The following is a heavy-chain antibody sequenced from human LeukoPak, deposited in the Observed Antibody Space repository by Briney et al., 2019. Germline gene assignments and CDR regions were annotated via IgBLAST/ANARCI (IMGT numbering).Heavy chain of an antibody. D-gene: IGHD3-16*02. J-gene: IGHJ3*02. CDR3: ARGGDYVWGSYRLDAFDI. V-gene: IGHV1-2*02. Sequence: GASVKVSCKASGYTFTGYYMHWVRQAPGQGLEWMGWINPNSGGTNYAQKFQGRVTMTRDTSISTAYMELSRLRSDDTAVYYCARGGDYVWGSYRLDAFDIWGQGTMVTVSS. CDR1: GYTFTGYY. CDR2: INPNSGGT.